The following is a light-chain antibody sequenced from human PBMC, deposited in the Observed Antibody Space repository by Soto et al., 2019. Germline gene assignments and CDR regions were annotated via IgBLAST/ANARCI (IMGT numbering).Light chain of an antibody. CDR2: AAS. Sequence: DIQMTQSPSSVSASVGDRVTITCRASQDISSWLAWYQQKPGKAPKLLIYAASSLQGAVPSRFSGRGSGTDFTLTISSLQPEDCATYYCQQANSFPYTFGQGTKLEIK. V-gene: IGKV1D-12*01. CDR1: QDISSW. CDR3: QQANSFPYT. J-gene: IGKJ2*01.